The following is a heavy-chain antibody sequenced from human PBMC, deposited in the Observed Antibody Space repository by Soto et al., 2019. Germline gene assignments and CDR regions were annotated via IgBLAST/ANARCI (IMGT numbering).Heavy chain of an antibody. D-gene: IGHD1-1*01. J-gene: IGHJ6*02. CDR2: TYYRPKWYN. V-gene: IGHV6-1*01. CDR3: AREMVGTFQDYYYYGMDV. CDR1: GDSVSSNSAA. Sequence: SQTLSLTCAISGDSVSSNSAAWNWIRQSPSRGLEWLGRTYYRPKWYNDYAVSVKSRITINPDTSKNQFSLQPNSVTPEDTAVYYCAREMVGTFQDYYYYGMDVWGQGTTVTVSS.